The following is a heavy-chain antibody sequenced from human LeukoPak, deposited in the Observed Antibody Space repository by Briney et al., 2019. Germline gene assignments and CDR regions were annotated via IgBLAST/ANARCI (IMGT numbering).Heavy chain of an antibody. J-gene: IGHJ4*02. Sequence: SETLSLTCAVYGGSFSGYYWSWIRQPPGKGLEWIGEINHSGSTNYYPSLKSRVTISVDTSKNQFSLKLSSVTAADTAVYYCAREGSVYFDYWGQGTLVTVSS. CDR2: INHSGST. CDR3: AREGSVYFDY. CDR1: GGSFSGYY. V-gene: IGHV4-34*01.